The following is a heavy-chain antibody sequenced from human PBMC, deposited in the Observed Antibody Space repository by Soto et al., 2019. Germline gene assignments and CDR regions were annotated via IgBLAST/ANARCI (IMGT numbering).Heavy chain of an antibody. CDR3: ASLQLERRGYYYGMDV. J-gene: IGHJ6*02. CDR1: GGSISSSNW. D-gene: IGHD1-1*01. Sequence: QVQLQESGPGLVKPSGTLSLTCAVSGGSISSSNWWSWVRQPPGKGLEWIGEIYHSGSTNYNPSLKSRVTMSVDKSKNQFSLKLSSVTAADTAVYYCASLQLERRGYYYGMDVWGQGTTVTVSS. V-gene: IGHV4-4*02. CDR2: IYHSGST.